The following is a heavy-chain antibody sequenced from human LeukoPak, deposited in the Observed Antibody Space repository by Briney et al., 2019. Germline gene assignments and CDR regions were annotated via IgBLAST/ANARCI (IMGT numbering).Heavy chain of an antibody. D-gene: IGHD3-22*01. CDR1: GFTFSSYW. J-gene: IGHJ6*02. CDR3: ARDNSYYDSSGPELYYGMDV. V-gene: IGHV3-7*01. Sequence: SGGSLRLSCAASGFTFSSYWMSWVRQAPGKGLEWVANIKQDGSEKYYVDSVKGRFTISRDNSKNTLYLQMNSLRAEDTAVYYCARDNSYYDSSGPELYYGMDVWGQGTTVTVSS. CDR2: IKQDGSEK.